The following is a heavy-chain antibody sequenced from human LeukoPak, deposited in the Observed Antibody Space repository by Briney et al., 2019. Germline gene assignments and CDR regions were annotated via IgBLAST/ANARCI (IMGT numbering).Heavy chain of an antibody. CDR1: GDSINSYY. Sequence: SETLSLTCTVSGDSINSYYWTWIRQPPGKGLEWIGYIYSSGSTDYNPSLKSRVTISLDTSKNQFSLKLSSVTAADTAVYYCATRSLDSSRYGYFYGMDVWGQGTTVTVSS. V-gene: IGHV4-59*01. CDR2: IYSSGST. J-gene: IGHJ6*02. CDR3: ATRSLDSSRYGYFYGMDV. D-gene: IGHD6-13*01.